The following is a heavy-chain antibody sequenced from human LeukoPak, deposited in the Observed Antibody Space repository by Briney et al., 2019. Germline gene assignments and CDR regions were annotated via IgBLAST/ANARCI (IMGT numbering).Heavy chain of an antibody. Sequence: ASVKVSCKASGYTFSNYGITWVRQAPGQGLEWMGWISGYNGNTNFAQKLQGRVSMTTDTSTYTSDMELSRLRSDDTAVYYCARGANLRGYSYGYHDYWGQGTLVTVSS. CDR1: GYTFSNYG. CDR2: ISGYNGNT. CDR3: ARGANLRGYSYGYHDY. J-gene: IGHJ4*02. D-gene: IGHD5-18*01. V-gene: IGHV1-18*01.